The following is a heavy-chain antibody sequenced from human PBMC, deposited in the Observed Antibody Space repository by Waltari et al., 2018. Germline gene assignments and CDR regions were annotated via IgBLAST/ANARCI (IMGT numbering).Heavy chain of an antibody. CDR3: APLPLYDSSGYSAY. Sequence: QVHLVQSGAEVKKPGSAVQVHCKASGGTVSCHVLRWVPSAPVQGLEWMGGIIPIFGTANYAQKFQGRVTITADESTSTAYMELSSLRSEDTAVYYCAPLPLYDSSGYSAYWGQGTLVTVSS. D-gene: IGHD3-22*01. CDR1: GGTVSCHV. J-gene: IGHJ4*02. V-gene: IGHV1-69*12. CDR2: IIPIFGTA.